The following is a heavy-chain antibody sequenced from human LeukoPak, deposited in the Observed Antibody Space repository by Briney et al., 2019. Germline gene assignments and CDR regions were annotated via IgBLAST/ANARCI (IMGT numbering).Heavy chain of an antibody. Sequence: GGSLRLSCAASGFTFNNYNMSWVRQAPGKGLEWVSSISSIRSSYIYYADSVKGRFTISRDNARNSLYLQMNSLRAEDTAVYYCAREHSGYDFPGRDYYYMDVWGKGTTVTVSS. J-gene: IGHJ6*03. CDR1: GFTFNNYN. V-gene: IGHV3-21*01. CDR3: AREHSGYDFPGRDYYYMDV. D-gene: IGHD5-12*01. CDR2: ISSIRSSYI.